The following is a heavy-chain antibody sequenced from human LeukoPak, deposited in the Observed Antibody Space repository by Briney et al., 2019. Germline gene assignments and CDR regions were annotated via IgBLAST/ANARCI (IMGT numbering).Heavy chain of an antibody. Sequence: GGSLRLSCAASEFTLSSYSMNWVRQAPGKGLEWVSYISSDGSTIYYADSVKGRLTISRDNAKNSLYLQMNSLRAEDTAAYYCARGDNSNSYYYYYMDVWGKGTTVTVSS. J-gene: IGHJ6*03. CDR3: ARGDNSNSYYYYYMDV. V-gene: IGHV3-48*04. D-gene: IGHD1-7*01. CDR2: ISSDGSTI. CDR1: EFTLSSYS.